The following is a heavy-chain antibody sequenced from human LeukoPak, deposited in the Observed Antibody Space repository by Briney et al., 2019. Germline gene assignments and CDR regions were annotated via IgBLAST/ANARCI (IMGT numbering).Heavy chain of an antibody. CDR1: GFTFSSYS. V-gene: IGHV3-48*01. D-gene: IGHD2-15*01. CDR2: ISSSSSTI. Sequence: PGGSLRLSCAASGFTFSSYSMNWVRQAPGKGLEWVSYISSSSSTIYYADSVKGRFTISRDNSKNTLYLQMNSLRAEDTAVYYCARALYPDALGYCSGGSCYSEYFDYWGQGTLVTVSS. J-gene: IGHJ4*02. CDR3: ARALYPDALGYCSGGSCYSEYFDY.